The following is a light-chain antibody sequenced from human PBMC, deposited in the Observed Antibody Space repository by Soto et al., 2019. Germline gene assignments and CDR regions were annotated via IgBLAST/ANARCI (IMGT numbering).Light chain of an antibody. CDR1: QSMSRR. Sequence: DIQMTQSPSTLSASVGDRVTITCRASQSMSRRLVWYQQKPGKAPKVLIYEASSLKSGVPSRFSGSGSGTEFTLTISSLQPDDFATYYCHHNNYYFGQGTKLESK. J-gene: IGKJ2*01. CDR3: HHNNYY. V-gene: IGKV1-5*01. CDR2: EAS.